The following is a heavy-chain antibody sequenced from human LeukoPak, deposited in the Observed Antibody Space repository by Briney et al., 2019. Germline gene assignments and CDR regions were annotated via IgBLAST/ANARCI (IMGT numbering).Heavy chain of an antibody. Sequence: SVKVYCKASGGTFSSYAISWLRQAPGQGLELMGGIIPIFGTANYAQKFQGRVTITADESTSTAYMELSSLRSEDTAVYYCAKLWGGYSGYDYIDYWGQGTLVTVSS. V-gene: IGHV1-69*13. CDR2: IIPIFGTA. CDR3: AKLWGGYSGYDYIDY. CDR1: GGTFSSYA. J-gene: IGHJ4*02. D-gene: IGHD5-12*01.